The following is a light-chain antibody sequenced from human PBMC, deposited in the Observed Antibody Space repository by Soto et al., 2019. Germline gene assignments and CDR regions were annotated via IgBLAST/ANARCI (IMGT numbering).Light chain of an antibody. J-gene: IGKJ4*01. CDR3: QQYSSSPLT. CDR1: QSVRSSH. V-gene: IGKV3-20*01. Sequence: EIVMTQSPATLSVSPGERATLSFRASQSVRSSHLAWYQQKPGQAPRLLIYGASSRATGIPDRFSGSGSGTDFTLTISRLEPEDFAVYHCQQYSSSPLTFGGGTKVDIK. CDR2: GAS.